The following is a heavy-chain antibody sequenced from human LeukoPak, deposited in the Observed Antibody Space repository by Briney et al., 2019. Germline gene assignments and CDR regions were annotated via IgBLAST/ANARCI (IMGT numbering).Heavy chain of an antibody. Sequence: GRSLRLSCAASGFTFDDYAMHWVRHAPGKGLEWVSGISWNSGSIGYADSVKGRFTISRDNAKNSLYLQMNSLRAEDTALYYCAKDLGYSSSWSDYWGQGTLVTVSS. CDR2: ISWNSGSI. J-gene: IGHJ4*02. CDR1: GFTFDDYA. CDR3: AKDLGYSSSWSDY. V-gene: IGHV3-9*01. D-gene: IGHD6-13*01.